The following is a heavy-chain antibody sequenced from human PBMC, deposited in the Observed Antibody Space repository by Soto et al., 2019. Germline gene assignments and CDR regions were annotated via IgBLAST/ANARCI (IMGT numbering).Heavy chain of an antibody. D-gene: IGHD6-6*01. CDR3: VTGDHLVR. CDR1: GYTFTGYY. V-gene: IGHV1-2*02. J-gene: IGHJ4*02. CDR2: INPKTGDT. Sequence: ASVKVSCKTSGYTFTGYYLNWVRQAPGRGLEWVGWINPKTGDTNNAQKFQGRVTMTTDTSISTGYMELSGLKSDDTAVYYCVTGDHLVRWGQGTRVTGS.